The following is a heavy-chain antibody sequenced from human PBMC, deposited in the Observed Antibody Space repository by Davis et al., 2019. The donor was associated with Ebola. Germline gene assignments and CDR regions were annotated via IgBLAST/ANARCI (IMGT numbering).Heavy chain of an antibody. J-gene: IGHJ4*02. Sequence: PGGSLRLSCAASGFTFSSYALSWVRQAPGKGLEWVSSISISGGDTYYADSVKGRFTISRDNAKNTLYLQMNSLRAEDTAVYYCARWGGGGSYPLGDYWGQGTLVTVSS. V-gene: IGHV3-23*01. D-gene: IGHD1-26*01. CDR2: ISISGGDT. CDR3: ARWGGGGSYPLGDY. CDR1: GFTFSSYA.